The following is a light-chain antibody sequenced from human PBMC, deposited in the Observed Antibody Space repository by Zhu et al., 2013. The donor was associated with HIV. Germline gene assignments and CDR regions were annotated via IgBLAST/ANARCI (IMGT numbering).Light chain of an antibody. CDR1: QSVLSSSNNKNY. V-gene: IGKV4-1*01. Sequence: DIVMTQSPDSLAVSLGERATINCTSSQSVLSSSNNKNYLAWYQQKPGQPPKLLIFWASTRESGVPDRFSGSGSGTAFTLTISNLQPEDLGTYYCLQHNSFPRTFGQGTRV. CDR3: LQHNSFPRT. CDR2: WAS. J-gene: IGKJ1*01.